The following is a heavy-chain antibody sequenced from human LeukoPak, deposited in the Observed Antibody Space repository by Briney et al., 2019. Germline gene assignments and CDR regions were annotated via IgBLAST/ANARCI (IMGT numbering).Heavy chain of an antibody. J-gene: IGHJ5*02. D-gene: IGHD5-24*01. CDR3: ARLRDLYNCLDP. Sequence: PSETLSLTXAVSGYSINSGYYWAWIRQPPGKGLEGIGSISHSGSIYYNPSLKSRVTISVDTSKNQFSLKLSSVTAADTAVYYCARLRDLYNCLDPWGQGTLVTVSS. V-gene: IGHV4-38-2*01. CDR1: GYSINSGYY. CDR2: ISHSGSI.